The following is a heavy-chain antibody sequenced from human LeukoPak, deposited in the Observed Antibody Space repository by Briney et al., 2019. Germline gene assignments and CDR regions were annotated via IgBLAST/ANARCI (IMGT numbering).Heavy chain of an antibody. J-gene: IGHJ4*02. D-gene: IGHD2-21*02. CDR1: GGTFSSYA. V-gene: IGHV1-69*13. CDR2: IIPIFGTA. CDR3: AVRGDPYYFDY. Sequence: SVNVSCKASGGTFSSYAISWVRQAPGQGLEWMGGIIPIFGTANYAQKFQGRVTITADESTSTAYMELSSLRSEDTAVYYCAVRGDPYYFDYWGQGTLVTVSS.